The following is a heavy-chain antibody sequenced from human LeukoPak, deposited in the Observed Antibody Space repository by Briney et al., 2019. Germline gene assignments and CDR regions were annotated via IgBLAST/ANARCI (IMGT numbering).Heavy chain of an antibody. CDR3: ARSQSYYYGSGSYYNEDTWFDP. Sequence: GESLKISCKGSGYNFISYWIGWVRQMPGKGLEWMGIIYPGDSDTRYSPSFQGQVTISADKSISTAYLQWSSLKASDTAMYYCARSQSYYYGSGSYYNEDTWFDPWGQGTLGTVSS. CDR1: GYNFISYW. V-gene: IGHV5-51*01. D-gene: IGHD3-10*01. CDR2: IYPGDSDT. J-gene: IGHJ5*02.